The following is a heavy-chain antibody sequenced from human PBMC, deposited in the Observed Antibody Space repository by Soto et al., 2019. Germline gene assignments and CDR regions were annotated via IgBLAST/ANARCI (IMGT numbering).Heavy chain of an antibody. CDR2: ISSSSSYT. V-gene: IGHV3-11*05. J-gene: IGHJ4*02. CDR1: GFTFSDYY. D-gene: IGHD5-12*01. Sequence: QVQLVESGGGLVKPGGSLRLSCAASGFTFSDYYMSWIRQAPGKGLEWVSYISSSSSYTNYADSVKGRFTISRDNAKYSLYLQLNGLRAEDTAVYYCARDHLRYSGYDYVDYLGQGTLGTVSA. CDR3: ARDHLRYSGYDYVDY.